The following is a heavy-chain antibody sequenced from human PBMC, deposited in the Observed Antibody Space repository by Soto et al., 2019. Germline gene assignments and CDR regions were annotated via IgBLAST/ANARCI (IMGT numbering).Heavy chain of an antibody. V-gene: IGHV3-23*01. D-gene: IGHD3-3*01. CDR1: GFTFSSYA. Sequence: EVQLLESGGGLIQPGGSLRLSCEGTGFTFSSYAMNWVRQFPGKGLEWVAGLSASGSRTFYAESVKGRFTISRDNSKNTVFLQMDSLRAEDAALYFCAKSHTVLVKFDSWGQGTLVTVSS. CDR2: LSASGSRT. J-gene: IGHJ4*02. CDR3: AKSHTVLVKFDS.